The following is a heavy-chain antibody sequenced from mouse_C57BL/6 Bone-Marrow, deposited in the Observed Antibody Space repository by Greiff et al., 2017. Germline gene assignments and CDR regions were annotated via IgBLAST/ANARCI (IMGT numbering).Heavy chain of an antibody. CDR1: GYSITSDY. CDR3: ARSYYGSSRGYFDV. D-gene: IGHD1-1*01. J-gene: IGHJ1*03. Sequence: EVKLMESGPGLAKPSRTLSLTCSVTGYSITSDYWNWIRKFPGNKLEYMGYISYSGSTYYNPSLKSRISITRDTSKNQYYLQLNSVTTEDTATYYCARSYYGSSRGYFDVWGTGTTVTVSS. CDR2: ISYSGST. V-gene: IGHV3-8*01.